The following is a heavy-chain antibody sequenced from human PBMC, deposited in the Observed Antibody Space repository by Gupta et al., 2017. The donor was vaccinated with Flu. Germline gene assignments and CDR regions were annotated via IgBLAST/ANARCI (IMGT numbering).Heavy chain of an antibody. CDR1: Y. Sequence: YWTWIRQHPGRGLEWIGYIYYSGEAYYNPSLRSRLSMSIDTSEGQFSLHLTSLTAADTAVYFCARRGGAYFYDSWGRGTLVTVSS. CDR2: IYYSGEA. V-gene: IGHV4-31*02. J-gene: IGHJ4*02. CDR3: ARRGGAYFYDS. D-gene: IGHD3-10*01.